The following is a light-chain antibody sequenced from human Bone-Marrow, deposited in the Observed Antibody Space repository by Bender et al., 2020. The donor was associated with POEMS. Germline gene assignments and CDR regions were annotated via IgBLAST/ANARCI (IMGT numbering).Light chain of an antibody. CDR1: DLGDKY. CDR3: CSYTTINTYV. V-gene: IGLV3-1*01. J-gene: IGLJ1*01. CDR2: QDT. Sequence: SYEVTQPPSVSVSPGQTASITCSGDDLGDKYVAWYQQKPGQSPVLVIYQDTKRPSGIPERFSGSNSGNTATLTISGTQAMDEADYYCCSYTTINTYVFGTGTRVSVL.